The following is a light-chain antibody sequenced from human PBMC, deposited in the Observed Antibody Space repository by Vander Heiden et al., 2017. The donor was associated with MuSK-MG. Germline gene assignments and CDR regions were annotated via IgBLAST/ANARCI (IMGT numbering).Light chain of an antibody. Sequence: AIQLTQSPSSLSASVGDRVTITCRASQSISSALAWYQQKPGKAPKLLIYDASSLESGVPSRFSGSGSGTDFTLTISSLQPEDFAAYYCQQVNSYPRTFGPGTKVDIK. CDR1: QSISSA. J-gene: IGKJ3*01. V-gene: IGKV1-13*02. CDR2: DAS. CDR3: QQVNSYPRT.